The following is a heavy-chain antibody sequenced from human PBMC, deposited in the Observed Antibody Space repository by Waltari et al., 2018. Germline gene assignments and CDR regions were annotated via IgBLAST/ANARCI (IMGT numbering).Heavy chain of an antibody. J-gene: IGHJ6*02. D-gene: IGHD3-16*01. CDR2: IIPILGIA. Sequence: QVQLVQSGAEVKKPGSSVKVSCKASGGTFSSYAISWVRQAPGHGLEWMGVIIPILGIANYAQKLQGRVTITADKSTSTAYMELSSLRSEDTAVYYCARDRSEGGMDVWGQGTMVTVSS. V-gene: IGHV1-69*10. CDR3: ARDRSEGGMDV. CDR1: GGTFSSYA.